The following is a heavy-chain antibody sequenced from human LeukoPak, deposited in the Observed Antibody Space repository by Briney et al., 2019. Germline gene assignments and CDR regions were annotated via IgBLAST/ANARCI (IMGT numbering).Heavy chain of an antibody. J-gene: IGHJ6*02. CDR1: GGSISIFY. CDR3: ARSYGGYDYYGMDV. Sequence: SETLSLTCTVSGGSISIFYWSGIGKPPGKGLEWMGYIYYSGSTNYNPSLKSRVTISVDTSKNQFSLKLSSVTAADTAVYYCARSYGGYDYYGMDVWGQGTTVTVSS. V-gene: IGHV4-59*01. D-gene: IGHD4/OR15-4a*01. CDR2: IYYSGST.